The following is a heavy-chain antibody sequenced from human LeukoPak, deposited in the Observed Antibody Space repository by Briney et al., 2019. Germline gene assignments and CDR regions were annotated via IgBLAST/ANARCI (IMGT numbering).Heavy chain of an antibody. V-gene: IGHV4-34*01. Sequence: KASETLSLTCAVYGGSFSGSYWTWIRQPPGKGLEWIGEINHSGSTTYNPSLNNRVTISVDTSKNQFSLKLSSVTGADTAVYYCARPRYGPGSLDSWGQGTLVTVSS. CDR3: ARPRYGPGSLDS. D-gene: IGHD3-10*01. CDR1: GGSFSGSY. J-gene: IGHJ4*02. CDR2: INHSGST.